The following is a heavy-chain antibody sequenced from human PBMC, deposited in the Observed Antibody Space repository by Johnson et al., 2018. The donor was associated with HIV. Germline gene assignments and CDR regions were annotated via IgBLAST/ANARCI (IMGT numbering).Heavy chain of an antibody. V-gene: IGHV3-9*01. Sequence: VQLVESGGGLVQPGRSLRLSCAASGFTFDDYAMHWVRQAPGKGLEWVSGISWNSGSIGYADSVKGRFTISRDNAKNSLYLQMNSLRAEDTALYYCAKGVVGSHSIDAFDIWGQGTMVTVSS. CDR2: ISWNSGSI. CDR3: AKGVVGSHSIDAFDI. D-gene: IGHD1-26*01. CDR1: GFTFDDYA. J-gene: IGHJ3*02.